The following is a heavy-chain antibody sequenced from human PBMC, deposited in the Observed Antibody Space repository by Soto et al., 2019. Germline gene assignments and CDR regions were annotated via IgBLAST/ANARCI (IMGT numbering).Heavy chain of an antibody. CDR1: GGSISSGDYY. CDR3: ARTIGDYYDSSGYYFDP. Sequence: SETLSLTCTVSGGSISSGDYYWSWIRQPPGKGLEWIGYIYYSGSTYYNPSLKSRVTISVDTSKNQFSLKLSSVTAADTAVYYCARTIGDYYDSSGYYFDPWGQGTLVT. V-gene: IGHV4-30-4*01. CDR2: IYYSGST. D-gene: IGHD3-22*01. J-gene: IGHJ5*02.